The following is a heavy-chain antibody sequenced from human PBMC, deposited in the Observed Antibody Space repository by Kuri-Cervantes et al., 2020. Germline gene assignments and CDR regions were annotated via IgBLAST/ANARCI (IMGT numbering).Heavy chain of an antibody. V-gene: IGHV3-7*01. J-gene: IGHJ6*02. CDR3: AILKGFYGMDV. Sequence: GESLKISCAASGFTFRNYWMSWVRQAPGKGLERVANIKQDGSEQYYVDSVKGRFTVSRDNAKNSLYLQMNSLRAEDTAIYYCAILKGFYGMDVWGQGTTVTVSS. CDR1: GFTFRNYW. CDR2: IKQDGSEQ.